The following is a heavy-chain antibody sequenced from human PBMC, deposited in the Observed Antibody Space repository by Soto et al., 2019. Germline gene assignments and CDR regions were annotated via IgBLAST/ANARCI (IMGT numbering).Heavy chain of an antibody. J-gene: IGHJ4*02. Sequence: GGSLRLSCSASGFTFSSYTMHWVRQAPGKGLEWVTLILSDGSNKYYADSVKGRFTVSRDNSKSTLYLQLNSLRAEDTAMYYCARDSGYNYGHPLAYWGQGTLVTVPQ. D-gene: IGHD5-18*01. CDR2: ILSDGSNK. V-gene: IGHV3-30-3*01. CDR3: ARDSGYNYGHPLAY. CDR1: GFTFSSYT.